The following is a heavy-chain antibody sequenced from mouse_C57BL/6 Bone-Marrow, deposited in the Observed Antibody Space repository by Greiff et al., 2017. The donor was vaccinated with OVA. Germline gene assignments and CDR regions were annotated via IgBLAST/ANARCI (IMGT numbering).Heavy chain of an antibody. Sequence: QVQLQQPGAELVKPGASVQLSCTASGYTFTSYWMHWVKQRPGQGLEWIGMIHPNSGSTNYNEKFKSKATLTVDKSSSTAYMQLSSLTSEDSAVYYGARPIYYGNYWFAYWGQGTLVTVSA. D-gene: IGHD2-1*01. CDR2: IHPNSGST. CDR3: ARPIYYGNYWFAY. CDR1: GYTFTSYW. V-gene: IGHV1-64*01. J-gene: IGHJ3*01.